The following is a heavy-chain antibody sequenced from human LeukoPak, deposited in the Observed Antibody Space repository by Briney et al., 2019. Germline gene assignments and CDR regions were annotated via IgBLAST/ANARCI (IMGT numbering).Heavy chain of an antibody. CDR3: AKDINVVGDFWSRYCPDY. Sequence: SGGSLRLSCAASGFTFSSYAMSWVRQAPGKGLEWVSSISSSGGSTYYADSVKGRFTISRDNSKNTLYLQMNSLRAEDTAAYYCAKDINVVGDFWSRYCPDYWGQGTLVTVSS. D-gene: IGHD3-3*01. J-gene: IGHJ4*02. CDR1: GFTFSSYA. V-gene: IGHV3-23*01. CDR2: ISSSGGST.